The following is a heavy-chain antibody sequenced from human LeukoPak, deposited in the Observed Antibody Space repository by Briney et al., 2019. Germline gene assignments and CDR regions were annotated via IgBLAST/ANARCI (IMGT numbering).Heavy chain of an antibody. D-gene: IGHD3-22*01. J-gene: IGHJ4*02. CDR1: GGSFSGYY. Sequence: TSETLSLTCAVYGGSFSGYYWSWIRQPPGKGLEWIGEINHSGSTNYNPSLKSRVTISVDTSKNQFSLKLSSVTAADTAVYYCASLGIYYDSSGYYNYYDYWGQGTLVTVSS. CDR3: ASLGIYYDSSGYYNYYDY. CDR2: INHSGST. V-gene: IGHV4-34*01.